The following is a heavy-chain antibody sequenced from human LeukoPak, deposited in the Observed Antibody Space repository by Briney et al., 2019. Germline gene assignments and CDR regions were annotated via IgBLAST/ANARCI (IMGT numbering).Heavy chain of an antibody. V-gene: IGHV4-34*01. CDR3: ARFRGRHRGVVFDC. Sequence: PSETLSLTCAVYGGSFSGYYWSWIRQPPGKGLEWIGGINHSGSTNYNPSLKSRVTISVDTSKNQFSLKLSSVTAADTAVYYCARFRGRHRGVVFDCWGQGTLVTVSS. CDR1: GGSFSGYY. CDR2: INHSGST. D-gene: IGHD3-10*01. J-gene: IGHJ4*02.